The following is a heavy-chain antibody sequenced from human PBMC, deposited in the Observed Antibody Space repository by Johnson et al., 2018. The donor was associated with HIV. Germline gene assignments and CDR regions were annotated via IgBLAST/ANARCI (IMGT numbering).Heavy chain of an antibody. CDR3: AKGGSGTTRIRAQKGAFDI. Sequence: QMQLVESGGDLVKPGGSLRLSCAASGFTFSSYGMHWVRQAPGKGLEWVAVISYDGSNKYFAASVKGRFTISRDNSKNTLYLQMNSLRAEDTAVYYCAKGGSGTTRIRAQKGAFDIWGQGTMVTVSS. J-gene: IGHJ3*02. CDR1: GFTFSSYG. V-gene: IGHV3-30*18. CDR2: ISYDGSNK. D-gene: IGHD6-19*01.